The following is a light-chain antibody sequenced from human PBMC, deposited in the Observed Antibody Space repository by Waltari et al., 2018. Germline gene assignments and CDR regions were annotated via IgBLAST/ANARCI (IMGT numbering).Light chain of an antibody. V-gene: IGLV4-69*01. CDR2: VNSDGSH. CDR1: RRHSSYA. Sequence: QLVVTQSPSASASLGASVKLTCTLSRRHSSYAIAWHHKQPEKGPRYLMKVNSDGSHTKGDEISDRFSGSSSGAERYLTISSLQSEDEADYYCQTWDTDIPVVFGGGTKLTVL. CDR3: QTWDTDIPVV. J-gene: IGLJ2*01.